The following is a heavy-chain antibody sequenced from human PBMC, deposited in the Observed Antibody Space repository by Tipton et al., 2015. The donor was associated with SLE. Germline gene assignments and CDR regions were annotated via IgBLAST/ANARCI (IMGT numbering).Heavy chain of an antibody. V-gene: IGHV5-10-1*01. Sequence: QLVQSGAEVKKPGESLRISCKGSGYSFTSYWISWVRQMPGKGLEWMGRIDPSDSYTNYSPSFQGHVTISADKSISTAYLQWSSLEASDTAMYYCARHDGDRYYYDSSGLNLWGQGTLVTVSS. J-gene: IGHJ4*02. D-gene: IGHD3-22*01. CDR3: ARHDGDRYYYDSSGLNL. CDR2: IDPSDSYT. CDR1: GYSFTSYW.